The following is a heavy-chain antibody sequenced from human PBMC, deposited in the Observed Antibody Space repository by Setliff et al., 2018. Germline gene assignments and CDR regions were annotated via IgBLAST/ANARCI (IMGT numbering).Heavy chain of an antibody. CDR3: ARDRGGDDFVGAVGDSFDI. CDR2: ISAYNGNT. V-gene: IGHV1-18*01. J-gene: IGHJ3*02. D-gene: IGHD2-21*01. Sequence: ASVKVSCKTSGFSFTTYGTTRVRQAPGQGLEWMGWISAYNGNTDSAQKFQGRVTMSADTSTTTVYMELRSLRSDDTAVYYCARDRGGDDFVGAVGDSFDIWGQGTMVTVSS. CDR1: GFSFTTYG.